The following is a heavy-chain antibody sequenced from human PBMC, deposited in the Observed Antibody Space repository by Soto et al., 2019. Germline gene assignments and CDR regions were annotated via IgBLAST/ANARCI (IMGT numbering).Heavy chain of an antibody. J-gene: IGHJ4*02. D-gene: IGHD3-16*02. CDR3: PTYDYIWGTYRYRWAY. Sequence: EGQLGESGGGWVKPGVSLRLSCAASGFPFSNCWMSGVLQTPWEGLDWVACIKSETDGGTTDYVAPVEGRFTISRDDSKNTLDLQMTNLKTENTAVYYCPTYDYIWGTYRYRWAYWGQGDLVTVSA. CDR1: GFPFSNCW. V-gene: IGHV3-15*01. CDR2: IKSETDGGTT.